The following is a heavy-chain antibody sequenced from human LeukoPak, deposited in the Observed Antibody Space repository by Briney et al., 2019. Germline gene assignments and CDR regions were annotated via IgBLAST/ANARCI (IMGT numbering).Heavy chain of an antibody. CDR1: GFTFSSYG. CDR3: AKEGPDAFDI. J-gene: IGHJ3*02. CDR2: IWYDGSNK. V-gene: IGHV3-33*06. Sequence: GGSLRLPCAASGFTFSSYGMHWVRQAPGKGLEWVAVIWYDGSNKYYADSVKGRFTISRDNSKNTLYLQMNSLRAEDTAVYYCAKEGPDAFDIWGQGTMVTVSS.